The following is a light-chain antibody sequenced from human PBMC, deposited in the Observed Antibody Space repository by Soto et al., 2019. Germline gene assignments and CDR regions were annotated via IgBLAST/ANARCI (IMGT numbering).Light chain of an antibody. CDR2: DVS. CDR1: SSDVGGYNY. CDR3: CSYAGRYTYV. V-gene: IGLV2-11*01. J-gene: IGLJ1*01. Sequence: ALTQPRSVSGSPGQSVTISCTGASSDVGGYNYVSWYQQHPGKAPKLMIYDVSKRPSGVPDRFSGSKSGNTASLTISGLQAEDEADYYCCSYAGRYTYVFGTGTKVTVL.